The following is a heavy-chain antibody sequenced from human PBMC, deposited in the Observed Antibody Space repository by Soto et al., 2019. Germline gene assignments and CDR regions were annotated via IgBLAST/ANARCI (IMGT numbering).Heavy chain of an antibody. J-gene: IGHJ4*02. Sequence: QITLKESGPSLIKPTQTLALTCTFSSFSFNTRGVGVAWIRQPPGKTLEWLAVIYWDNDRRYRPSLTDRLSITKDMSTKQVVLTMTNVDPVDTGTYYCAHLVPGPLSFAYWGQGALVTVSS. CDR1: SFSFNTRGVG. D-gene: IGHD6-19*01. V-gene: IGHV2-5*02. CDR2: IYWDNDR. CDR3: AHLVPGPLSFAY.